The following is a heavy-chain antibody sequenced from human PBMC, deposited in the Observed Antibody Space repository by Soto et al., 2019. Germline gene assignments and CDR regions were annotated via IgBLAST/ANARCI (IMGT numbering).Heavy chain of an antibody. CDR3: ARAIAAAGTFDY. CDR2: ISAYNGNT. V-gene: IGHV1-18*01. CDR1: GYTFTSYG. D-gene: IGHD6-13*01. J-gene: IGHJ4*02. Sequence: ASVKVSCKASGYTFTSYGISWVRQAPGQGLEWMGWISAYNGNTNYAQKLQGRVTMTTDTSTSTAYMELRSLRSADTAVYYCARAIAAAGTFDYWGQGTLVTVSS.